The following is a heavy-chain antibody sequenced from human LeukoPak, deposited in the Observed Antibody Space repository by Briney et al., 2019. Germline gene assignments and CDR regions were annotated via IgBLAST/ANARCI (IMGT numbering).Heavy chain of an antibody. CDR3: ARVSTVTSDFDY. CDR2: INPSGDNT. CDR1: GYTFTNNF. J-gene: IGHJ4*02. Sequence: ASVKVSCKASGYTFTNNFMHWVRQAPGQGLEWIGIINPSGDNTWYAQKFQGRVTMTRDMATSTDYLEVSSLRSDDTAVYYCARVSTVTSDFDYWGQGTLVTVSS. V-gene: IGHV1-46*01. D-gene: IGHD4-17*01.